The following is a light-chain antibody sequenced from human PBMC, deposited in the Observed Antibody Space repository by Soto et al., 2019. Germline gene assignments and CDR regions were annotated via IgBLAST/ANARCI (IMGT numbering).Light chain of an antibody. CDR3: LQHNTRPFT. V-gene: IGKV1-17*01. Sequence: DIQMTQSPPSLSASVGDRVTITCRASQDISNALDWYQHKPGKAPKRLIYASSSWQSGAPARYSGSQSGSAFNLTINSLQPEDCATSFCLQHNTRPFTFGHGTKV. CDR1: QDISNA. J-gene: IGKJ3*01. CDR2: ASS.